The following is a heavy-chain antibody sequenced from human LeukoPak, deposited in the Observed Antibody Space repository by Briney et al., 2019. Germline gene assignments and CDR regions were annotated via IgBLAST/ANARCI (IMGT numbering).Heavy chain of an antibody. CDR2: INGGSSYI. CDR3: ARAIFSRGWYLVDY. D-gene: IGHD6-19*01. V-gene: IGHV3-21*01. J-gene: IGHJ4*02. CDR1: GFTFSSYS. Sequence: GGSLRLSCAASGFTFSSYSMDWVRQAPGKGLEWVSSINGGSSYIYYADSVKGRFTISRDNAKNSLFLQMNTLRAEDTAVYYCARAIFSRGWYLVDYWGQGTLVTVSS.